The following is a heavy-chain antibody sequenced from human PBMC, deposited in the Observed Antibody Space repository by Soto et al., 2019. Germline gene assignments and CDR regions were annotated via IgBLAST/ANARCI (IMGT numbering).Heavy chain of an antibody. D-gene: IGHD3-22*01. Sequence: QVQLVESGGGVVQPGRSLRLSCAASGFTFSSYGMHWVRQAPGKGLEWVAVISYDGSNKYYADSVKGRFTISRDNTKNTLYLQMTSMRAEDTAVYYCAKDLYYYDSSGYYSPGFDYWGQGTLVTVSS. CDR1: GFTFSSYG. CDR3: AKDLYYYDSSGYYSPGFDY. J-gene: IGHJ4*02. V-gene: IGHV3-30*18. CDR2: ISYDGSNK.